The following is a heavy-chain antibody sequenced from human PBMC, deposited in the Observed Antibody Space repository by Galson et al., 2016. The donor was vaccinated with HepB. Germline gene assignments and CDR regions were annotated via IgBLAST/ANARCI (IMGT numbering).Heavy chain of an antibody. D-gene: IGHD3-3*01. J-gene: IGHJ4*02. CDR1: GASISSGDHF. V-gene: IGHV4-61*09. Sequence: TLSLTCAVAGASISSGDHFWTWIRQPAGKGLEWIGHIYTGGSSEFNPSLRSRVTISIDTSENQFSLKMTAVTAADTAVYYCARESRFLGGRGFELWGQGRLVTVSS. CDR2: IYTGGSS. CDR3: ARESRFLGGRGFEL.